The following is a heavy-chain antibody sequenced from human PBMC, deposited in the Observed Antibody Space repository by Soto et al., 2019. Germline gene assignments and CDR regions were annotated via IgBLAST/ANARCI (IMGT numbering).Heavy chain of an antibody. CDR1: GFSFSTYN. CDR3: ARDRRYDGTCYSASDS. CDR2: ISTTSFTI. D-gene: IGHD2-15*01. Sequence: GGSLRLSCAASGFSFSTYNMDWVRQAPGKGPEWIAYISTTSFTIYYADSVKGRFTISRDNDRNSLYLEMNSLRDEDTAVYYCARDRRYDGTCYSASDSWGQGTLVTVSS. J-gene: IGHJ5*01. V-gene: IGHV3-48*02.